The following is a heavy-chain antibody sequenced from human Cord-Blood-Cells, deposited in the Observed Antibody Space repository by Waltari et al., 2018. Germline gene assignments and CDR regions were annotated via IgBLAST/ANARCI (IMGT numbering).Heavy chain of an antibody. V-gene: IGHV4-39*01. CDR2: IYYSGST. CDR3: ARHTSNSSWYWYFDL. Sequence: QLQLQESGPGLVKPSETLSLTCTVSGGHISSRSYYWGWIRQPPGKGLEWIGSIYYSGSTYYNPSLKSRVTISVDTSKNQFSLKLSSVTAADTAVYYCARHTSNSSWYWYFDLWGRGTLVTVSS. J-gene: IGHJ2*01. D-gene: IGHD6-13*01. CDR1: GGHISSRSYY.